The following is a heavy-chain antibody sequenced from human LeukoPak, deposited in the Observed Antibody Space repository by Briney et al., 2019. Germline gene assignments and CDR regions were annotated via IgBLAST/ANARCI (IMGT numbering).Heavy chain of an antibody. D-gene: IGHD3-10*01. Sequence: ASVKVSCKASGYTLTSYGISWVRQAPGQGLEWMGWISAYNGNTNHAQKLQGRVTMTTDTSTSTAYMELRSLRSDDTAVYYCARDRAYYGSGSYYNSNWFDPWGQGTLVTVSS. CDR3: ARDRAYYGSGSYYNSNWFDP. V-gene: IGHV1-18*01. J-gene: IGHJ5*02. CDR1: GYTLTSYG. CDR2: ISAYNGNT.